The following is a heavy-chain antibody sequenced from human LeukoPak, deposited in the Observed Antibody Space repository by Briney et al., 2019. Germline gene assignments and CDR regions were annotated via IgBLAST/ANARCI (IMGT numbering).Heavy chain of an antibody. CDR2: IRYDGSNK. CDR3: ASAYYDILAGPDY. J-gene: IGHJ4*02. D-gene: IGHD3-9*01. CDR1: GFTFSSYG. Sequence: PGGSLRLSCAASGFTFSSYGMHWVRQAPGKGLEWVAFIRYDGSNKYYADSVKGRFTISRDNSENTLYLQMNSLRAEDTAVCYCASAYYDILAGPDYWGQGTLVTVSS. V-gene: IGHV3-30*02.